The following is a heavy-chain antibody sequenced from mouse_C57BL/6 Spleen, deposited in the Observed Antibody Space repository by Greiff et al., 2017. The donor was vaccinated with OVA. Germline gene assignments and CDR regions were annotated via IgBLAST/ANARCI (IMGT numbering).Heavy chain of an antibody. CDR3: AWVYYYGSPVMDD. V-gene: IGHV1-82*01. D-gene: IGHD1-1*01. Sequence: QVQLKQSGPELVKPGASVKISCKASGYAFSSSWMNWVKQRPGKGLEWIGRIYPGDGDTNYNGKFKGKATLTADKSSSTAYMQLSSLTSEDSAVYFCAWVYYYGSPVMDDWGQGTSVTVSS. CDR2: IYPGDGDT. J-gene: IGHJ4*01. CDR1: GYAFSSSW.